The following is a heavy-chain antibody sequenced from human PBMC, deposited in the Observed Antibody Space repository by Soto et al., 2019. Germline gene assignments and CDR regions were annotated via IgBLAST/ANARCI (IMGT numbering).Heavy chain of an antibody. CDR1: GYTFTGYY. CDR2: INPNSGGT. CDR3: ARDKGSGWLGAMDV. J-gene: IGHJ6*02. V-gene: IGHV1-2*02. D-gene: IGHD6-19*01. Sequence: QVQLVQSGAEVKKPGASVKVSCKASGYTFTGYYMHWVRQAPGQGLELMGWINPNSGGTNYAQKFQGRVTMTRDTCISTAYMELSRLRSDDTAVYYCARDKGSGWLGAMDVWGQGTTVTVFS.